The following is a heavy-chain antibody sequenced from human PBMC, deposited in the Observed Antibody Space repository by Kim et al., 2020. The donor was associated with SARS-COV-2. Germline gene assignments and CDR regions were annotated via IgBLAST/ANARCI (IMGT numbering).Heavy chain of an antibody. D-gene: IGHD3-10*01. CDR1: GYTFTSYY. V-gene: IGHV1-46*01. J-gene: IGHJ5*02. Sequence: ASVKVSCKASGYTFTSYYMHWVRQAPGQGLEWMGIINPSGGSTSYAQKFQGRVTMTRDTSTSTVYMELSSLRSEDTAVYYCARDGSQAGTMVLGVHNWFDPWGQGTLVTVSS. CDR3: ARDGSQAGTMVLGVHNWFDP. CDR2: INPSGGST.